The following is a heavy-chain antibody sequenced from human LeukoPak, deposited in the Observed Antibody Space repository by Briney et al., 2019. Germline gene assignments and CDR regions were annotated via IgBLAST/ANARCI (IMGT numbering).Heavy chain of an antibody. CDR3: AKSPIVLRFLEWSQYFDY. CDR2: ISGSGGST. Sequence: GGSLRLSCAVSGFTFSSYAMSWVRQAPGKGLEWVSAISGSGGSTYYADSVKGRFTISRDNSKNTLYLQMNSLRAEDTAVYYCAKSPIVLRFLEWSQYFDYWGQGTLVTVSS. CDR1: GFTFSSYA. D-gene: IGHD3-3*01. J-gene: IGHJ4*02. V-gene: IGHV3-23*01.